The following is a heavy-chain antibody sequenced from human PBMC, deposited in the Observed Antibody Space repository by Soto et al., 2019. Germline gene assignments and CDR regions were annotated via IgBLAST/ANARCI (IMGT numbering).Heavy chain of an antibody. V-gene: IGHV3-23*01. CDR3: AKHFDSGCPDY. CDR1: GCTFSSYA. J-gene: IGHJ4*02. CDR2: IGDSGGTT. Sequence: GGSLRLSCAASGCTFSSYALSWVRQAPGRGLEWVSIIGDSGGTTLYADSVKGRCTISRDNSKNTLYLQMNNLRAEDTAVYYCAKHFDSGCPDYWGQGTLVTVSS. D-gene: IGHD6-19*01.